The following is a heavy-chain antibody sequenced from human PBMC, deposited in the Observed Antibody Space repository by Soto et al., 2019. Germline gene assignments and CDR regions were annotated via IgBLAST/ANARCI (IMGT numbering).Heavy chain of an antibody. CDR2: ISYDGSNK. V-gene: IGHV3-30*18. J-gene: IGHJ6*02. Sequence: GGSLRLSCAASGFTFSSYGMHWVRQAPGKGLEWVAVISYDGSNKYYADSVKGRLTISTDNSKNTLYLQMNSLRAEDKAVYYCAKASGYGNYYYYGMDVWGQGTTVTVSS. D-gene: IGHD5-18*01. CDR3: AKASGYGNYYYYGMDV. CDR1: GFTFSSYG.